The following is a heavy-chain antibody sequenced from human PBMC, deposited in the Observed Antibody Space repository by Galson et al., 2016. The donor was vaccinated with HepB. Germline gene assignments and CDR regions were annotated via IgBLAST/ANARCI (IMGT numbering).Heavy chain of an antibody. V-gene: IGHV3-72*01. CDR1: GFTFSDHY. J-gene: IGHJ4*02. D-gene: IGHD3-16*02. CDR2: IRHKANNYNT. Sequence: SLRLSCAASGFTFSDHYMDWVRQAPGKGLEYIGRIRHKANNYNTEYAASVKGRFTVSRDNAKNSLEQQMNSLRAEDTAVYDCARDAGYHYFDYWGQGTLVTVSS. CDR3: ARDAGYHYFDY.